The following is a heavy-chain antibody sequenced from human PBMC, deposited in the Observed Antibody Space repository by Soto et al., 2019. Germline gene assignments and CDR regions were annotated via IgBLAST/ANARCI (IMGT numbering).Heavy chain of an antibody. CDR3: ARDLVRSIFGLKNYYYGMDV. D-gene: IGHD3-3*01. CDR2: IIPIFGTA. J-gene: IGHJ6*02. Sequence: QVQLVQSGAEVKKPGSSVKVSCKASGGTFSSYAISWVRQAPGQGLEWMGGIIPIFGTANYAQKFQGRVTITADKSTSTAYMELSSLRPEDTAVYYCARDLVRSIFGLKNYYYGMDVWGQGTTVTVSS. CDR1: GGTFSSYA. V-gene: IGHV1-69*06.